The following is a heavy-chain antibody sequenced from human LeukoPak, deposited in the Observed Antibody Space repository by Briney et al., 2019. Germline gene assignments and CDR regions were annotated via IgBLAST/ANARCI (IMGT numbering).Heavy chain of an antibody. CDR3: TTEYFDWLLTEVSGYGY. CDR2: IKSKTDGGTT. CDR1: GFTFSNAW. Sequence: PGGSLRLSCAASGFTFSNAWMSWVRQAPGKGLEWVGRIKSKTDGGTTDYAAPVKGRFTISRDDSKNTLYLQMNSLKTEDTAVYYCTTEYFDWLLTEVSGYGYWGQGTMVTVSS. D-gene: IGHD3-9*01. J-gene: IGHJ4*02. V-gene: IGHV3-15*01.